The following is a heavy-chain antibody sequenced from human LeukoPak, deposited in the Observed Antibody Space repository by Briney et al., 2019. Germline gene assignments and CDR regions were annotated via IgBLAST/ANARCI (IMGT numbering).Heavy chain of an antibody. CDR1: GFTFSSYW. V-gene: IGHV3-74*01. CDR3: ARELFRYCSSTSCYTARSAAAGHFDY. Sequence: GSLRLSCAAFGFTFSSYWMHWVRQAPGKGLVWVSRISSDVSRTNYADSVKGRVTISRDNAKNTLYLQMNSLRSEDTAVYYCARELFRYCSSTSCYTARSAAAGHFDYWGQGTLVTVSS. CDR2: ISSDVSRT. J-gene: IGHJ4*02. D-gene: IGHD2-2*02.